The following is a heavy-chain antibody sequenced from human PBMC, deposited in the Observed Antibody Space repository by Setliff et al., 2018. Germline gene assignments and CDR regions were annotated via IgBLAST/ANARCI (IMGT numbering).Heavy chain of an antibody. CDR3: ARGLDYYDSSGYYSSEYFQH. D-gene: IGHD3-22*01. V-gene: IGHV1-3*01. J-gene: IGHJ1*01. CDR2: INAGNGNT. Sequence: ASVKVSCKASGYTFTSYAMHWVRQAPGQRLEWMGWINAGNGNTKYSQKFQGRVTITRDTSASTAYMELSSLRSEDTAVYYCARGLDYYDSSGYYSSEYFQHWGQGTLVTVSS. CDR1: GYTFTSYA.